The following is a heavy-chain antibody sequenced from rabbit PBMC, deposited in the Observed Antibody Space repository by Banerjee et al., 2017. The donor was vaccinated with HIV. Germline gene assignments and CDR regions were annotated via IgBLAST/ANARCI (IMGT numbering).Heavy chain of an antibody. V-gene: IGHV1S40*01. CDR1: GFTISSSYY. J-gene: IGHJ4*01. D-gene: IGHD1-1*01. Sequence: QSLEESGGDLVKPGASLTLTCTASGFTISSSYYMCWVRQAPGKGLEWIGCIYAGSGSTWYASWAKGRFTISKTSSTTVTLQMTSLTAADTATYFCARARGGHVYMDYFKLWGQGTLVTVS. CDR2: IYAGSGST. CDR3: ARARGGHVYMDYFKL.